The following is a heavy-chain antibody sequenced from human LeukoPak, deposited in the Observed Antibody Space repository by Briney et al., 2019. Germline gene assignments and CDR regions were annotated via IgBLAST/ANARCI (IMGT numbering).Heavy chain of an antibody. J-gene: IGHJ4*02. V-gene: IGHV3-11*03. CDR2: ITSSSSYT. CDR1: GFTFSDYY. Sequence: GGSLRLSCAASGFTFSDYYMSWIRQAPGKGLEWVSYITSSSSYTNYADSVRGRFTISRDNAKNSLYLQMNSPRAEDTAVYYCARHYDSSGYPNYFDYWGQGTLVTVSS. CDR3: ARHYDSSGYPNYFDY. D-gene: IGHD3-22*01.